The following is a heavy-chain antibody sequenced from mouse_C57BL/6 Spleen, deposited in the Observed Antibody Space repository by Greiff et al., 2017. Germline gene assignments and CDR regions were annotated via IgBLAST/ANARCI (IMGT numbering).Heavy chain of an antibody. D-gene: IGHD1-1*01. CDR3: ARDYGRNYYAMDY. J-gene: IGHJ4*01. CDR2: IYPGDGDT. Sequence: VKLVESGPELVKPGASVKISCKASGYAFSSSWMNWVKQRPGKGLEWIGRIYPGDGDTNYNGKFKGKATLTADKSSSTAYMQLSSLTSEDSAVYFCARDYGRNYYAMDYWGQGTSVTVSS. V-gene: IGHV1-82*01. CDR1: GYAFSSSW.